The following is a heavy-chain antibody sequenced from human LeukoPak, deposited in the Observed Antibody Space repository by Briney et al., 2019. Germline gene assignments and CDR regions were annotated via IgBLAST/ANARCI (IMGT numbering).Heavy chain of an antibody. CDR2: ISSSSSYI. CDR3: ARTSYGSGSFDY. CDR1: GFTFSSYS. V-gene: IGHV3-21*01. Sequence: AGGSLRLPCAASGFTFSSYSMNWVRQAPGKGLEWVSSISSSSSYIYYADSVKGRFTISRDNAKNSLYLQMNSLRAEDTAVYYCARTSYGSGSFDYWGQGTLVTVSS. J-gene: IGHJ4*02. D-gene: IGHD3-10*01.